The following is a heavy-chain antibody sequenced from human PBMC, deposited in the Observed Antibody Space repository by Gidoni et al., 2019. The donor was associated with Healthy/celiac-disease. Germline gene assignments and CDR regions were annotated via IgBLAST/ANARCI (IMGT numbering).Heavy chain of an antibody. CDR3: ASGPPVATMAYYYYGMDV. CDR1: GGTFSSYA. CDR2: IIPIFGTA. V-gene: IGHV1-69*01. D-gene: IGHD5-12*01. J-gene: IGHJ6*02. Sequence: QVQLVQSGAEVKKPGSSVKVSCKASGGTFSSYAISWVRQAPGQGLEWMGGIIPIFGTANYAQKFQGRVTITADESTSTAYMELSSLRSEDTAVYYCASGPPVATMAYYYYGMDVWGQGTTVTVSS.